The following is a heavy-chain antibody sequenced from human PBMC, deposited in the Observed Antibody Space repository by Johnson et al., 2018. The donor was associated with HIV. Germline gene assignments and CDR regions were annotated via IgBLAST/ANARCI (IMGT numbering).Heavy chain of an antibody. Sequence: VQLVESGGGLVQPGGSLRLSCTASGFTFSTYWMHWIRQAPGKGLVWVSRLNSAGNVTDYADSVKGRFTVSRDNANNALYLQMNSLRADDSAVYYCAKRVGATISRTDAFDIWGQGTMVTVSS. V-gene: IGHV3-74*02. CDR1: GFTFSTYW. J-gene: IGHJ3*02. CDR2: LNSAGNVT. D-gene: IGHD1-26*01. CDR3: AKRVGATISRTDAFDI.